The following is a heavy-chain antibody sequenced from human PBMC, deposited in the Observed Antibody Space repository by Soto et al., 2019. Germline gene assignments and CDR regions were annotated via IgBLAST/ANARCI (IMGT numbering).Heavy chain of an antibody. CDR2: ISAYNGNT. CDR1: GYTFTSYG. D-gene: IGHD3-3*01. J-gene: IGHJ6*03. V-gene: IGHV1-18*01. Sequence: ASVKVSCKASGYTFTSYGISWVRQAPGQGLEWMGWISAYNGNTNYAQKLQGRVTMTTDTSTSTAYMELGSLRSDDTAVYYCARAFLSGYSYYFYYMDVWGKGTTVTLSS. CDR3: ARAFLSGYSYYFYYMDV.